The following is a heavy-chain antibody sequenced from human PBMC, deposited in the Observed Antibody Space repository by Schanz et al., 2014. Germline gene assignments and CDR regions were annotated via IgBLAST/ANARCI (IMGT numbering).Heavy chain of an antibody. J-gene: IGHJ6*02. CDR1: GFTFSSYG. V-gene: IGHV3-48*04. D-gene: IGHD3-3*01. CDR2: ISFSGNTI. Sequence: VQLLESGGGVVQPGRSLRLSCAASGFTFSSYGMSWVRQAPGKGLEWISYISFSGNTIYYADSVKGRFSISRDNGETSVYLQINSLRVEDTAVYYCARFLARYQYYGVDVWGQGTTVIVSS. CDR3: ARFLARYQYYGVDV.